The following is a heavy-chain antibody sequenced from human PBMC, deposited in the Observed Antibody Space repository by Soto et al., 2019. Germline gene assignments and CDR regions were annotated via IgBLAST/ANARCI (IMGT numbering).Heavy chain of an antibody. J-gene: IGHJ6*02. Sequence: QLQLQESGPGLVKPSETLSLTCTVSGGSISSNSFYWGWIRQPPGKGLEWIGSIYYTGSTYHNPSLKSRVSISVDTSKNQFSLKLSSVTAADTAVYYCARHGDYGGNSITNYYYGLDVWGQGTTVTVSS. V-gene: IGHV4-39*01. CDR1: GGSISSNSFY. CDR2: IYYTGST. CDR3: ARHGDYGGNSITNYYYGLDV. D-gene: IGHD4-17*01.